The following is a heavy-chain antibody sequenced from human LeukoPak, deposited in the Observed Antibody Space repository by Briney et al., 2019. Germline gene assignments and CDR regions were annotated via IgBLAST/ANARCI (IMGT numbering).Heavy chain of an antibody. Sequence: SVKVSCKASGGTFSSYAISWVRQAPGQGLEWMGGIIPIFGTANYAQKFQGRVTITTDESTSTAYMELSSLRSEETAVYYCTALVYYDSSGDYWGQGTLVTVSS. CDR2: IIPIFGTA. J-gene: IGHJ4*02. V-gene: IGHV1-69*05. CDR1: GGTFSSYA. D-gene: IGHD3-22*01. CDR3: TALVYYDSSGDY.